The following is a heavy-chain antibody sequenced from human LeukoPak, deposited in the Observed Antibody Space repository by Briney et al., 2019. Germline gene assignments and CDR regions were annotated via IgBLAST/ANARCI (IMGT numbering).Heavy chain of an antibody. CDR3: ARGVGYDSSGYYYVGYFDY. CDR1: GGTFSSYA. J-gene: IGHJ4*02. CDR2: IIPIFGTA. D-gene: IGHD3-22*01. Sequence: SVKVSCKASGGTFSSYAVSWVRQAPGQGLEWMGGIIPIFGTANYAQKFQGRVTITTDESTSTAYMELSSLRSEDTAVYYCARGVGYDSSGYYYVGYFDYWGQGTLVTVSS. V-gene: IGHV1-69*05.